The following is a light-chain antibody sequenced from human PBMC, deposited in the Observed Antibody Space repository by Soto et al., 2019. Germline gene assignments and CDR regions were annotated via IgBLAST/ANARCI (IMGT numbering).Light chain of an antibody. V-gene: IGKV3-15*01. Sequence: EIVMTQPPATLSVSPVERATLSCMASQSVSSNLAWYQQKPGQAPRLLIYGASTRATGIPARFSGSGSGTEFTLTISSLQSEDFAVYYCQQYNNWPLTFGGGTKVDIK. CDR1: QSVSSN. J-gene: IGKJ4*01. CDR3: QQYNNWPLT. CDR2: GAS.